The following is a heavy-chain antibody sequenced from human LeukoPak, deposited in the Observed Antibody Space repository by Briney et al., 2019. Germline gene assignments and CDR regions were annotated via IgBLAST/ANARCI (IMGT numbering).Heavy chain of an antibody. V-gene: IGHV3-48*03. J-gene: IGHJ6*04. D-gene: IGHD3-10*02. Sequence: PGGSLRLSCAASGFTFSNYEMNWVRQAPGKGLEWVSYISSSAGTTYYADSVKGRFTISRDNAKNSLYLQMNSLRAEDTAVYYCAELGITMIGGVWGKGTTVTISS. CDR1: GFTFSNYE. CDR3: AELGITMIGGV. CDR2: ISSSAGTT.